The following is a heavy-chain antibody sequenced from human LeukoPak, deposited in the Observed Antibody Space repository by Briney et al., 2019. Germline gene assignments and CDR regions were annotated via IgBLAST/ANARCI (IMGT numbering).Heavy chain of an antibody. Sequence: GGSLRLSCAASGFIFKKYWMNWVRQAPGKGLEWVAIIWHDGSDKYYADSVKGRFTISRDNSKNTLYLQMNSLRAEDTAVYFCTRQSENFSLDSWGQGTLVTVSS. CDR1: GFIFKKYW. V-gene: IGHV3-33*08. J-gene: IGHJ4*02. D-gene: IGHD3-3*01. CDR3: TRQSENFSLDS. CDR2: IWHDGSDK.